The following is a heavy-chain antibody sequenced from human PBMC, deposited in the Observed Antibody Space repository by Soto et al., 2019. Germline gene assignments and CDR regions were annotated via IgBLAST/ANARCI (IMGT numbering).Heavy chain of an antibody. CDR1: GFTFRNYG. J-gene: IGHJ4*02. Sequence: QVQLVESGGGVVQPGRSLRLSCVASGFTFRNYGMHWVRQAPGKGLEWVAVVSYSGNDKKFADSVKGRFTISRDNSKDTPYLQMNSLRAEDTAVYYCAKDGDEAAAGYYFDYWGQGTPVTVSS. CDR3: AKDGDEAAAGYYFDY. V-gene: IGHV3-30*18. D-gene: IGHD6-13*01. CDR2: VSYSGNDK.